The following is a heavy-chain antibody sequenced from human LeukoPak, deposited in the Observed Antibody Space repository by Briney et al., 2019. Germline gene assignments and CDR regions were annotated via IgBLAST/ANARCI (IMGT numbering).Heavy chain of an antibody. D-gene: IGHD2-2*02. CDR2: ISSSSSTI. J-gene: IGHJ4*02. Sequence: PGGSLRLSCAASGFTFSSYSMNWVRQAPGKGLEWVSYISSSSSTIYYADSVKGRFTISRDNAKNSLYLQMNSLRAEDTAVYYCASVVVPAAIPYTFDYWGQGTLVTVSS. CDR3: ASVVVPAAIPYTFDY. CDR1: GFTFSSYS. V-gene: IGHV3-48*01.